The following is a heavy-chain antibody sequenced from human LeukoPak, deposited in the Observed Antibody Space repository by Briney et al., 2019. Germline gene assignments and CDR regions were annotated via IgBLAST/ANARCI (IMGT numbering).Heavy chain of an antibody. D-gene: IGHD3-22*01. J-gene: IGHJ4*02. CDR3: ARGNPSYYYDSSGYCL. CDR1: GGSFSGYY. CDR2: INHSGST. Sequence: KPSETLSLTCAVYGGSFSGYYWSWIRQPPGKGLEWIGEINHSGSTNYNPSLKSRVTISVDTSKNQFSLKLSSVTAADTAVYYCARGNPSYYYDSSGYCLWGQGTLVTVSS. V-gene: IGHV4-34*01.